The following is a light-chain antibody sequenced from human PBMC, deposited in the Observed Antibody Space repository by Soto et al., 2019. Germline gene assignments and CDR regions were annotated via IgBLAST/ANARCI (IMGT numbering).Light chain of an antibody. Sequence: EIVLTQSPATLSLSPWARATLSCRASQSISSYLAWYQQKPDQAPRLLIYDASNRATGIPARFSGSGSGTDFTLTISRLEPEDFAVYYCHQRSTWPFTFGPGTKVDIK. V-gene: IGKV3-11*01. CDR1: QSISSY. CDR2: DAS. CDR3: HQRSTWPFT. J-gene: IGKJ3*01.